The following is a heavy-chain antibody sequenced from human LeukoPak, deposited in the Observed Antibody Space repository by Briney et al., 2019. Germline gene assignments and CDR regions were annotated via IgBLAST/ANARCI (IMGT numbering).Heavy chain of an antibody. Sequence: ASVKVSCKASGGAFSSYAISWVRQAPGQGLEWMGGIIPIFGTANYAQKFQGRVTITADKSTSTAYMELSSLRSEDTAVYYCARDELNAFDIWGQGTMVTVSS. J-gene: IGHJ3*02. CDR1: GGAFSSYA. D-gene: IGHD1-26*01. CDR2: IIPIFGTA. CDR3: ARDELNAFDI. V-gene: IGHV1-69*06.